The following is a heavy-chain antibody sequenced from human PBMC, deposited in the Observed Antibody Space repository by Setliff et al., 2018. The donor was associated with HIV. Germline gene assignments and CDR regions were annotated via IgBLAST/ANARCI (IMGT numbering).Heavy chain of an antibody. CDR2: ISPDGSAT. CDR3: AKDKYYDILTGYFTD. Sequence: GGSLRLSCAASGFTFSSAWMGWVRQAPAKGLEWVANISPDGSATYYVDSVKGRFTISRDNAKNSLYLQLNSLRVEDTAMYYCAKDKYYDILTGYFTDWGQGTLVTVSS. CDR1: GFTFSSAW. J-gene: IGHJ4*02. V-gene: IGHV3-7*01. D-gene: IGHD3-9*01.